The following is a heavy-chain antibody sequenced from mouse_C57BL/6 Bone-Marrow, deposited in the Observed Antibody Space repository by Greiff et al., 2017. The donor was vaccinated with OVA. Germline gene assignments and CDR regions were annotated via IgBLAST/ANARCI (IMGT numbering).Heavy chain of an antibody. CDR2: IDPETGGT. D-gene: IGHD2-4*01. V-gene: IGHV1-15*01. Sequence: VKLQESGAELVRPGASVTLSCKASGYTFTDYEMHWVKQTPVHGLEWIGAIDPETGGTAYNQKFKGKAILTADKSSSTAYMELRSLTSEDSAVYYCTRDPIYCDYARGDDWGQGTTLTVAS. CDR3: TRDPIYCDYARGDD. J-gene: IGHJ2*01. CDR1: GYTFTDYE.